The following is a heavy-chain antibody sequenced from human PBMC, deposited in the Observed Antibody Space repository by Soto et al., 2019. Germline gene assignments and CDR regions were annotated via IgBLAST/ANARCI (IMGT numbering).Heavy chain of an antibody. CDR2: IYYSGST. CDR1: GGSISIGGYY. CDR3: ARDHRERGRYDSSGPVDYYYGMDV. J-gene: IGHJ6*02. D-gene: IGHD3-22*01. Sequence: SETLSLTCTVSGGSISIGGYYWSCIRQHPGKGLEWIGYIYYSGSTYYNPSLKSRVTISVDTSKNQFSLKLSSVTAADTAVYYCARDHRERGRYDSSGPVDYYYGMDVWGQGTTVTVSS. V-gene: IGHV4-31*03.